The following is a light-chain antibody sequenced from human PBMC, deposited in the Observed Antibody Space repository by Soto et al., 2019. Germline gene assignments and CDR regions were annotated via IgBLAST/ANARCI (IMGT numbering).Light chain of an antibody. CDR1: SSNIGSNT. CDR2: HNN. CDR3: AAWDDSLNGHVV. Sequence: QSVLTQPPSASGTPGQRVTISCSGSSSNIGSNTVNWYQQLPGTAPKLLIYHNNQRPSGVPDRFSGSKSGTSASLAISGLQSEDEADYYCAAWDDSLNGHVVFGGGAKLTVL. V-gene: IGLV1-44*01. J-gene: IGLJ2*01.